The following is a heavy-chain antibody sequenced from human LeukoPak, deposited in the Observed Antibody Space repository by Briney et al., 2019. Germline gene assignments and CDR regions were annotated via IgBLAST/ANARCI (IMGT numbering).Heavy chain of an antibody. CDR2: IIPILGIA. J-gene: IGHJ6*02. V-gene: IGHV1-69*04. D-gene: IGHD1-1*01. Sequence: SVTVSCKASGGTFSSYAISWVRQAPGQGLEWMGRIIPILGIANYAQKFQGRVTITADKSTSTAYMELSSLRSEDTAVYYCARVLETQLYYYYGMDVWGQGTTVTVSS. CDR3: ARVLETQLYYYYGMDV. CDR1: GGTFSSYA.